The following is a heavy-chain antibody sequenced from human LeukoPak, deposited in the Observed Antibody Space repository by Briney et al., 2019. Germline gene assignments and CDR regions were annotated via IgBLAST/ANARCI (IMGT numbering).Heavy chain of an antibody. CDR1: EFTFSSYA. D-gene: IGHD6-19*01. Sequence: GGSLRLSCAASEFTFSSYAMNWVRQAPGKGLEWVSAISGSGGSTYYADSVKGRFTISRDNSKNTLYLQMNSLRAEDTAVYYCAKGRKGAVVLFDYWGQGTLVTVSS. CDR3: AKGRKGAVVLFDY. J-gene: IGHJ4*02. CDR2: ISGSGGST. V-gene: IGHV3-23*01.